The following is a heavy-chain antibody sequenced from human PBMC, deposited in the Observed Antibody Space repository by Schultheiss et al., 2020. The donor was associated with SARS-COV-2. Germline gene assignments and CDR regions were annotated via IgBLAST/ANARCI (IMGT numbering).Heavy chain of an antibody. CDR1: GGSFSGYH. CDR2: IIHSAST. V-gene: IGHV4-34*12. Sequence: SETLSLTCAVYGGSFSGYHWSWIRQPPGKGLEWIGEIIHSASTNYNPSLKSRVTISVDTSKNQFSLKLSSVTAADTAVYYCARAPRAYYYYYMDVWGKGTTVTVSS. CDR3: ARAPRAYYYYYMDV. J-gene: IGHJ6*03.